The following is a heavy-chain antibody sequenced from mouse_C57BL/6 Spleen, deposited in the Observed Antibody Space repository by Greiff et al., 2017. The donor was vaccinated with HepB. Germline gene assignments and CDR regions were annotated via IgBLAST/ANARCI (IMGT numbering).Heavy chain of an antibody. CDR3: ARGWDEFAY. V-gene: IGHV1-69*01. D-gene: IGHD4-1*01. J-gene: IGHJ3*01. Sequence: QQSCKASGYTFTSYWMHWVKQRPGQGLEWIGEIDPSDSYTNYNQKFKGKSTLTVDKASSTAYMQLSSLTSEDSAVYYCARGWDEFAYWGQGTLVTVSA. CDR2: IDPSDSYT. CDR1: GYTFTSYW.